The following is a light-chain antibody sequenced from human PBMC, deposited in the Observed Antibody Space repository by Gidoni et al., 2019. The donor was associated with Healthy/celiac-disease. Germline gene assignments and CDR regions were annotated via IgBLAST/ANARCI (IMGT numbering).Light chain of an antibody. CDR1: QSVSSNY. CDR2: GAS. V-gene: IGKV3-20*01. CDR3: QQYGSSPWT. Sequence: EIALTQSPGTLSLSPGERATLSCRASQSVSSNYLAWYQQKPGQAPRLLSYGASSRATGIPDRFSGSGSGTDFTLTISRLEPEDFAVYYCQQYGSSPWTFGQRTKVEIK. J-gene: IGKJ1*01.